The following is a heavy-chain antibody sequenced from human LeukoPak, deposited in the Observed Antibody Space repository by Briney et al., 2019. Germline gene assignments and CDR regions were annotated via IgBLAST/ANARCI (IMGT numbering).Heavy chain of an antibody. CDR1: GFTVSSNY. V-gene: IGHV3-66*01. CDR3: ARALQVNYYDRGARGSY. J-gene: IGHJ4*02. Sequence: PGGSLRLSCAASGFTVSSNYMSWVRQAPGKGLEWVSVIYSGGSTYYADSVKGRFTISRDNSKNTLYLQMNSLRAEDTAVYYCARALQVNYYDRGARGSYWGQGTLVTVSS. D-gene: IGHD3-22*01. CDR2: IYSGGST.